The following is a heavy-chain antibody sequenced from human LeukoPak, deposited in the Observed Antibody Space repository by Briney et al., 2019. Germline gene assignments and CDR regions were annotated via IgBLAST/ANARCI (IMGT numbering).Heavy chain of an antibody. CDR2: TIPIFGTA. V-gene: IGHV1-69*05. Sequence: ASVKVSCKASGGTFSSYAISWVRQAPGQGLEWMGRTIPIFGTANYAQKFQGRVTITTDESTSTAYMELSSLRSEDTAVYYCVRGVHYYDSSGYRRLLDYWGQGTLVTVSS. J-gene: IGHJ4*02. CDR3: VRGVHYYDSSGYRRLLDY. CDR1: GGTFSSYA. D-gene: IGHD3-22*01.